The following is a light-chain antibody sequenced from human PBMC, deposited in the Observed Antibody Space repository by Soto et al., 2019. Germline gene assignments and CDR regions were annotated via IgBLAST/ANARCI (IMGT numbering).Light chain of an antibody. Sequence: QSALTQPPSASGSPGQSVTISCTGTSSDAGGYKFVSWYQQHPGKAPKLIIYEVSQRPSGVPDRFSASKSGDTASLTVSGLRAEDEADYYCSSYAGSNMGVFGSGTKLTVL. CDR3: SSYAGSNMGV. J-gene: IGLJ1*01. CDR1: SSDAGGYKF. V-gene: IGLV2-8*01. CDR2: EVS.